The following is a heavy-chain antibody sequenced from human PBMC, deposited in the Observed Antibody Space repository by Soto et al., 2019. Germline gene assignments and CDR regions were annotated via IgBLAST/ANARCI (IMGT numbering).Heavy chain of an antibody. CDR1: GFTFSSYA. J-gene: IGHJ6*02. D-gene: IGHD3-10*01. Sequence: EVQLLESGGGLVQPGGSLRLSCAASGFTFSSYAMSWVRQAPGKGLEWVSAISGSGGSTYYADSVKGRFTISRDNSKNTLYLQMNSLRAEDTAVYYCANSRGSGSYYSQKYRMGEAYYYYGMDVWGQGTTVTVSS. CDR2: ISGSGGST. V-gene: IGHV3-23*01. CDR3: ANSRGSGSYYSQKYRMGEAYYYYGMDV.